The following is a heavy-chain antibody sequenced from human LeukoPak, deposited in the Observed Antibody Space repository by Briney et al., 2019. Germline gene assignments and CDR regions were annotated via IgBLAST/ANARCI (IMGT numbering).Heavy chain of an antibody. CDR2: IIPIFGTA. D-gene: IGHD3-22*01. CDR1: GGTFSSYA. Sequence: AASVKVSCKASGGTFSSYAISWVRQAPGQGLEWMGGIIPIFGTANYAQKFQGRVTITADKSTSTAYMELSRLRSEDTAVYYCASGLWGYDSSGYHTDYWGQGTLVTVSS. V-gene: IGHV1-69*06. CDR3: ASGLWGYDSSGYHTDY. J-gene: IGHJ4*02.